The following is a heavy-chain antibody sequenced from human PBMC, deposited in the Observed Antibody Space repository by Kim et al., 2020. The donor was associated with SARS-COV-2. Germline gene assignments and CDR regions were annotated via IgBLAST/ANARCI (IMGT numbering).Heavy chain of an antibody. CDR3: ARSPIAAAGTHY. Sequence: NYAQKFQGRVTMTRDTSISTAYMELSRLRSDDTAVYYCARSPIAAAGTHYWGQGTLVTVSS. V-gene: IGHV1-2*02. D-gene: IGHD6-13*01. J-gene: IGHJ4*02.